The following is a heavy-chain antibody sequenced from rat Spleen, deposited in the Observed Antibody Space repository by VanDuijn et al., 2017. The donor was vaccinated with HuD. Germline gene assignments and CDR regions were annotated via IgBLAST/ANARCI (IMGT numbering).Heavy chain of an antibody. J-gene: IGHJ2*01. CDR2: ISPSGGST. Sequence: EVQLVESGGGLVQPGRSLKLSCVASGFTFNNYWMTWIRQAPGKGLEWVASISPSGGSTYYRDSVKGRFTISRDNAKSTLYLQMDSLRSEDTATYYCATGEMYTTDYYWGQGVMVTVSS. CDR3: ATGEMYTTDYY. D-gene: IGHD1-6*01. V-gene: IGHV5-31*01. CDR1: GFTFNNYW.